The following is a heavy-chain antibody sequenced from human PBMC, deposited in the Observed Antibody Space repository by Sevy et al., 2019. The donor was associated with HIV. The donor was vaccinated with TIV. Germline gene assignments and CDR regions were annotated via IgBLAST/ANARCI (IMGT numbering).Heavy chain of an antibody. D-gene: IGHD6-19*01. CDR2: IIPILGTV. CDR1: GGTFSSYG. J-gene: IGHJ4*02. Sequence: SVKVSCKASGGTFSSYGISWVRQAPGQGLEWMGGIIPILGTVNYAQKFQGRVTITADESTKTAYMELSSLGSEDTAMYYCARGGGNGWYYFDYWGQETLVTVSS. CDR3: ARGGGNGWYYFDY. V-gene: IGHV1-69*13.